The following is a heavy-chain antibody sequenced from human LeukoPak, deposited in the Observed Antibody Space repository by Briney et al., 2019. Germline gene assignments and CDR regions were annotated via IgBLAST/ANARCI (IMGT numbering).Heavy chain of an antibody. Sequence: GRSLRLSCEASGFTFRSFSLNWVRQAPGTGLEWVSYISSGGGVTHHADSVKGRFTISRDDAKSSVYLQMHSLRTEDTAVYYCARDLVSQFGDLWGRGTLVTVSS. J-gene: IGHJ2*01. V-gene: IGHV3-48*01. CDR3: ARDLVSQFGDL. CDR2: ISSGGGVT. CDR1: GFTFRSFS. D-gene: IGHD2-8*01.